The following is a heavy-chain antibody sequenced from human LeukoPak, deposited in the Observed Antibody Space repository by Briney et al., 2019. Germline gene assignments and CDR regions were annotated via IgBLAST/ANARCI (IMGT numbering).Heavy chain of an antibody. CDR2: INTNTGNP. Sequence: ASVKVSCKASGYTFISYAMNWVRQAPGQGLEWMGWINTNTGNPTYAQGFTGRFIFSLDTSVSTAYLQISSLKAEDTAVYYCARDSGVGATAHFDYWGQGTLVTVSS. CDR1: GYTFISYA. CDR3: ARDSGVGATAHFDY. V-gene: IGHV7-4-1*02. D-gene: IGHD1-26*01. J-gene: IGHJ4*02.